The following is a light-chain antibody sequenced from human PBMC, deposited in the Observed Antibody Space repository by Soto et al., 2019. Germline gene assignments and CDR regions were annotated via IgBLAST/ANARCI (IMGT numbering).Light chain of an antibody. CDR3: QQYNNWPRT. Sequence: IVLTQSPCTLSLSPGERATLSCRASQSVSSNLAWYQQKPGQAPRLLINGASTRATGVPARFSGSGSGTEFTLTISSLQSEDFAVYYCQQYNNWPRTFGQGTKVDIK. CDR2: GAS. J-gene: IGKJ1*01. CDR1: QSVSSN. V-gene: IGKV3-15*01.